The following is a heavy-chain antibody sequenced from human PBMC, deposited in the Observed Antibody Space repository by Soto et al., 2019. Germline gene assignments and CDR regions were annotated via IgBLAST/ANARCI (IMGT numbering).Heavy chain of an antibody. CDR1: GDSVSSNSAA. V-gene: IGHV6-1*01. Sequence: SQTLSLTCAISGDSVSSNSAAWNWIRQSPSRGLEWLGRTYYRSKWYNDYAVSVKSRITINPDTSKNQFSLQLNSVTPEDTAVYYCARDHVGYKAAAGFINNWFDPWGQGTLVTVSS. D-gene: IGHD6-13*01. CDR3: ARDHVGYKAAAGFINNWFDP. J-gene: IGHJ5*02. CDR2: TYYRSKWYN.